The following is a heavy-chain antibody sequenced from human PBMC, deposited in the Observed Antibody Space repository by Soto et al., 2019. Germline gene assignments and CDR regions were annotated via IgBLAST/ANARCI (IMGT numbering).Heavy chain of an antibody. Sequence: SETLSLTCAVYGGSFSGYYWSWIRQPPGKGLEWIGEINHSGPTYYNPSLKSRVAISVDTSKNQFPLKLNSVTAADTAVYYCARDRVMLTFGGASEEWGIDSWGPGTLVTVSS. CDR1: GGSFSGYY. CDR2: INHSGPT. D-gene: IGHD3-16*01. J-gene: IGHJ4*02. V-gene: IGHV4-34*09. CDR3: ARDRVMLTFGGASEEWGIDS.